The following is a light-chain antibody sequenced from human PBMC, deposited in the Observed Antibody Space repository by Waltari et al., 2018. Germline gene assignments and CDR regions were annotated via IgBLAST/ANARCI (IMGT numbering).Light chain of an antibody. CDR1: QSINNY. CDR2: ATY. V-gene: IGKV1-39*01. CDR3: QQSYSLLRLT. J-gene: IGKJ4*01. Sequence: DIQMTQSPSYLSASVGDTVTITCRASQSINNYLTWYQQKPGKAPILLLYATYTLQSGVPSRFSGSGSGTDFTLTISNLQPEDFATYYCQQSYSLLRLTFGGGTKVDIK.